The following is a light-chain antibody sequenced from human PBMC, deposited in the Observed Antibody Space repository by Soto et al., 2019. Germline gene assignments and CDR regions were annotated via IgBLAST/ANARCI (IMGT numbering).Light chain of an antibody. J-gene: IGLJ1*01. CDR2: SID. V-gene: IGLV1-44*01. CDR3: AVWDVRLSGIV. CDR1: SSNIGSNT. Sequence: HSVLSQAPSASGPPGQRVTISCSGSSSNIGSNTVNWYQQLPGTAPKVLIYSIDQRPSGVPDRFSGSKSGTSASLAISGLQSEDEAYCYCAVWDVRLSGIVLGNGTNVTVL.